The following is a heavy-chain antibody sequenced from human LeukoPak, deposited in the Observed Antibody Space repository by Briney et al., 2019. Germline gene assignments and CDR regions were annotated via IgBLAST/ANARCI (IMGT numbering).Heavy chain of an antibody. CDR1: GYTFTSYY. V-gene: IGHV1-46*01. CDR2: INPSGGST. Sequence: GASVKVSRKASGYTFTSYYMHWVRQAPGQGLEWMGIINPSGGSTSYAQKFQGRVTMTRDTSTSTVYMELSSLRSEDTAVYYCARYSSGWYRFDYWGQGTLVTVSS. D-gene: IGHD6-19*01. CDR3: ARYSSGWYRFDY. J-gene: IGHJ4*02.